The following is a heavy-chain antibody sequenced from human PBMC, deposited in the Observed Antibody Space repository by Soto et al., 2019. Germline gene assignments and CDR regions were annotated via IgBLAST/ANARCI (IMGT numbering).Heavy chain of an antibody. D-gene: IGHD2-2*01. CDR1: GFTFSTYW. CDR2: INQDGSEK. Sequence: EVQLVESGGGLVQPGGSLRLSCAASGFTFSTYWMSWVRQAPGKGLEWVANINQDGSEKYYVDSVKGRFTISRDNAKNSLYLQMTRLRADDTAVYYCARARGWNIVIIPAASDHWGQGTLVTVSS. J-gene: IGHJ4*02. CDR3: ARARGWNIVIIPAASDH. V-gene: IGHV3-7*01.